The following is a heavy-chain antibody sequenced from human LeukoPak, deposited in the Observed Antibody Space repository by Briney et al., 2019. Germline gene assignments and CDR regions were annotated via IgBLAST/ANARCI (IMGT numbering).Heavy chain of an antibody. D-gene: IGHD3-22*01. Sequence: PGGSLRLSCAASGFTFSSYAMSWVRQAPGKGLEWVSGISGSGGSTYYADSVKGRFTISRDNSKNTLYLQMNSLRAEDTAVYYCAKDNARSGYSIQDFDYWGQGTLVTVSS. CDR3: AKDNARSGYSIQDFDY. J-gene: IGHJ4*02. V-gene: IGHV3-23*01. CDR1: GFTFSSYA. CDR2: ISGSGGST.